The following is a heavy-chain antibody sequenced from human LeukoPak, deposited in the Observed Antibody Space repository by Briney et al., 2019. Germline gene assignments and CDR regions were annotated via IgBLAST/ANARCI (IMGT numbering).Heavy chain of an antibody. Sequence: SQTLSLTCTVSGGSISSSSYYWGWIRQPPGKGLEWIGNIYYSGSTYYNPSLKSRVTISVDTSKNQLSLKLSSVTAADTAVYYCARHNYDFWSGFLGPVDYWGQGTLVTVSS. CDR1: GGSISSSSYY. J-gene: IGHJ4*02. V-gene: IGHV4-39*01. CDR3: ARHNYDFWSGFLGPVDY. CDR2: IYYSGST. D-gene: IGHD3-3*01.